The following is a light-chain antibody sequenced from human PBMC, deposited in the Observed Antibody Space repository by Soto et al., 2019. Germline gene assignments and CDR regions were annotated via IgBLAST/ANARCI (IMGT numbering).Light chain of an antibody. CDR1: QSIGST. CDR2: DAS. V-gene: IGKV3-15*01. Sequence: EIVMTQSPATLSVSPGERATLSCRASQSIGSTLAWYQQKPGQTPRILIYDASTRATGIPARFSGIGSETEFTLIISSRQSEDFAVHCCQHYKTCPPTVGGGTKVDMK. CDR3: QHYKTCPPT. J-gene: IGKJ4*01.